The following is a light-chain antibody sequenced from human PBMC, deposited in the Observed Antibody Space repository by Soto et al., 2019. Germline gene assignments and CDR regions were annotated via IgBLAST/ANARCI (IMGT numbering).Light chain of an antibody. CDR2: GTS. J-gene: IGKJ2*01. CDR1: QSVSNNY. CDR3: QQYGDSPKYT. V-gene: IGKV3-20*01. Sequence: ESALTQSPGTLSSSPGERATLSCRASQSVSNNYLAWYQQKPGQAPRLLIYGTSNRATGIPDRFSGSGSGTYFTLTISRLEPEDFAVYYCQQYGDSPKYTFGQGTKVEIK.